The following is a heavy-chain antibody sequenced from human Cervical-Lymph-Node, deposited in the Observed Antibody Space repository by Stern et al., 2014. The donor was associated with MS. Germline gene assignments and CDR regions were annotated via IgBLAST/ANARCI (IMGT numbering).Heavy chain of an antibody. Sequence: VQLVESGGTVVQPGTSLRLSCEGSGFTFSNHGMNWVRRAPGKGLEWVASLWYDGRNKMYEDSVKGRFTISRDNSKNTLYLQMYTLRVEDTAVYYCARSSSSGWDYWGPGTLVTVSS. J-gene: IGHJ4*02. CDR2: LWYDGRNK. CDR1: GFTFSNHG. V-gene: IGHV3-33*01. D-gene: IGHD6-25*01. CDR3: ARSSSSGWDY.